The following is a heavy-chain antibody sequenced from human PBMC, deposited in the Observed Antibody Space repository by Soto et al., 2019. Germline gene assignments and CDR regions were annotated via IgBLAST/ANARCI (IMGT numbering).Heavy chain of an antibody. CDR2: IWYDGSNK. D-gene: IGHD6-6*01. V-gene: IGHV3-33*01. Sequence: PGGSLRLSCAAPGFTFSSYGMHWVRQAPGKGLEWVAVIWYDGSNKYYADSVKGRFTISRDNSKNTLYLQMNSLRAEDTAVYYCAREGRSIAARPQAFDIWGQGTMVTVSS. CDR3: AREGRSIAARPQAFDI. J-gene: IGHJ3*02. CDR1: GFTFSSYG.